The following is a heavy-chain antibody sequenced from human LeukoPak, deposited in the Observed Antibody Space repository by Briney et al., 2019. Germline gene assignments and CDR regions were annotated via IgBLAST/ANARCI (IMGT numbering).Heavy chain of an antibody. CDR1: GFTFSSYA. Sequence: GGSLRLSCAASGFTFSSYAMNWVRQAPWKGLEWVSGISAGGGVKDYADSVRGRFTISRDSSKNTLSLQMNSLGAEDTAVYFCAGSGAGEDYFDYWGQGTLVTVSS. V-gene: IGHV3-23*01. J-gene: IGHJ4*02. CDR3: AGSGAGEDYFDY. CDR2: ISAGGGVK. D-gene: IGHD3-10*01.